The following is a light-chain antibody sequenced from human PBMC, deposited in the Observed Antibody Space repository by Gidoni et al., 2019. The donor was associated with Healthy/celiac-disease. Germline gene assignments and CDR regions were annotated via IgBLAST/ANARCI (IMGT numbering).Light chain of an antibody. Sequence: DIQMTQSPSSLSASVGDRVTITCQASQDISNYLNWYQQKPGKAPKPLIYDASNLETGVPSRFSGSGSGTDFTFTISSLQPEDIATYYCQQYDNLPGYTFGQGTKLEIK. J-gene: IGKJ2*01. CDR3: QQYDNLPGYT. CDR2: DAS. CDR1: QDISNY. V-gene: IGKV1-33*01.